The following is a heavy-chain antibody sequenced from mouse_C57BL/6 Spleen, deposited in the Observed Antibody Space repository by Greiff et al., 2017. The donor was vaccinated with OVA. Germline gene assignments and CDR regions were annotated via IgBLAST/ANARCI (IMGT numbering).Heavy chain of an antibody. D-gene: IGHD1-1*01. Sequence: DVKLVESGPVLVKPGASVKMSCKASGYTFTDYYMNWVKQSHGKSLEWIGVINPYNGGTSYNQKFKGKAKLTVYQSSSTAYMELNSLTSEDSAVYYCARSAITTVVAPYAMDYWGQGTSVTVSS. CDR3: ARSAITTVVAPYAMDY. CDR1: GYTFTDYY. J-gene: IGHJ4*01. CDR2: INPYNGGT. V-gene: IGHV1-19*01.